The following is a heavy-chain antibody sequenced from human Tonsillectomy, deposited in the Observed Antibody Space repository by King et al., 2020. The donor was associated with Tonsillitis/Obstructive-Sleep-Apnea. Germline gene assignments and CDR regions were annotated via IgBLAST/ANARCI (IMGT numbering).Heavy chain of an antibody. D-gene: IGHD6-13*01. CDR2: ISAYNGNR. Sequence: VQLVESGAEVKKPGASVKVSCKASGCTFSSYGISWVRQAPGQGLEWMGWISAYNGNRNYAQKLQGRVTMTTDTSTRTAYMELRSRRFNDTAVYYCARDVSGFSSSANDAFDIWGQGTIVTVSS. J-gene: IGHJ3*02. V-gene: IGHV1-18*01. CDR3: ARDVSGFSSSANDAFDI. CDR1: GCTFSSYG.